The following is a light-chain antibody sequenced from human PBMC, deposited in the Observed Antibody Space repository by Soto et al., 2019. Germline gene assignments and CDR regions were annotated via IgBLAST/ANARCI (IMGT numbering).Light chain of an antibody. V-gene: IGKV3-15*01. J-gene: IGKJ1*01. Sequence: EIVMTQSPATLSVSPGESVTLSCRASLGISINLAWYQQRPGQAPRLLIYGASTRATGVPARFSGSGSGTDFTLTISSLQSEDLAVYHWQQYNKWPQTFGQGTKVESK. CDR1: LGISIN. CDR3: QQYNKWPQT. CDR2: GAS.